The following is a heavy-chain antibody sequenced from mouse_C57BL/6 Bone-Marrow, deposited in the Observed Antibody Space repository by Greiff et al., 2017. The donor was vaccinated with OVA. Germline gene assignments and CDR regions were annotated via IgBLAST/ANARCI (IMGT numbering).Heavy chain of an antibody. CDR2: IDPSDSET. CDR1: GYTFTSYW. D-gene: IGHD1-2*01. V-gene: IGHV1-52*01. J-gene: IGHJ1*03. Sequence: VQLQQPGAELVRPGSSVKLSCKASGYTFTSYWMHWVKQRPIQGLEWIGNIDPSDSETHYNQKFKDKATLTVDKSSSTAYMQLSSLTSEDSAVYYCARWATADWYFDVWGTGTTVTVSS. CDR3: ARWATADWYFDV.